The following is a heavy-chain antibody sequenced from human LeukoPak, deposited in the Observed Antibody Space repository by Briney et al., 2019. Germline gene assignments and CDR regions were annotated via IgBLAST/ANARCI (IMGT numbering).Heavy chain of an antibody. CDR3: ARDRGDYVYDY. J-gene: IGHJ4*02. D-gene: IGHD4-17*01. V-gene: IGHV1-2*04. Sequence: ASVKVSCKASGYTFTGYYMHWVRQAPGQGLEWMGWINPNSGGTNYAQKFQGWVTMTRDTSISTAYMELSSLRSEDTAVYYCARDRGDYVYDYWGQGTLVTVSS. CDR2: INPNSGGT. CDR1: GYTFTGYY.